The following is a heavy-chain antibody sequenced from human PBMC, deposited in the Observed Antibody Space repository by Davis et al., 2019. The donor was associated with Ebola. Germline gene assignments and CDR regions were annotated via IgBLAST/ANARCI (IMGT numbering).Heavy chain of an antibody. V-gene: IGHV3-23*01. Sequence: GESLKISCTDSVITFSSYAMTWVRQAPGKGLEWVSAISGSGGSTYYADSVKGRFTISRHNAENAVYLHMNSLKAEDTAIYYCARDNRPRTTLTYFDYWGQGILVTVSS. CDR1: VITFSSYA. D-gene: IGHD1-1*01. J-gene: IGHJ4*02. CDR2: ISGSGGST. CDR3: ARDNRPRTTLTYFDY.